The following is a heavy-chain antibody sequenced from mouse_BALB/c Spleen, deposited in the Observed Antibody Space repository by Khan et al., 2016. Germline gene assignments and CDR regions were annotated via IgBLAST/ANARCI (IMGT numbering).Heavy chain of an antibody. V-gene: IGHV1S34*01. Sequence: LVKTGASVKISCKASGYSFIGYYMHWVKQSHGKSLEWIGYISCYNGATRYNQKFKGKATFTVDTSSNTAYMQFNSLTSEDSAVYYCATPYLGFDEGYYFNYWGQGTTLTVSS. CDR2: ISCYNGAT. CDR3: ATPYLGFDEGYYFNY. D-gene: IGHD2-9*01. CDR1: GYSFIGYY. J-gene: IGHJ2*01.